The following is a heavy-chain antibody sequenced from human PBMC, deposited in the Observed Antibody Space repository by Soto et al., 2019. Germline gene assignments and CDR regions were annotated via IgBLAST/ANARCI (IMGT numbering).Heavy chain of an antibody. CDR1: GFTFSSYS. CDR3: ARVRPYYDN. V-gene: IGHV3-23*01. J-gene: IGHJ4*02. Sequence: GSLRLSCAASGFTFSSYSIYWVRQAPGKGLEWVSGISGSGSGTYHADSVKGRFTISRDNSKNTLYLQMSSLRAEDTAVYFCARVRPYYDNWGRGILVTVSS. CDR2: ISGSGSGT.